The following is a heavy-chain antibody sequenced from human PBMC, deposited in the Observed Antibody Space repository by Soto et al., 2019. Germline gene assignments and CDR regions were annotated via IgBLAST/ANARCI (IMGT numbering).Heavy chain of an antibody. V-gene: IGHV3-64D*06. D-gene: IGHD6-19*01. CDR2: ISDNGGST. CDR3: VTDPSSGGWYGYLLH. Sequence: SLRLSCAASGFIFSNDAMHCVRRAPVKGLEFVSAISDNGGSTYYAASVRGRFTISRDNSKDTLYLQMRSLRAEDTDVYYCVTDPSSGGWYGYLLHWGPGPLVTVFS. J-gene: IGHJ1*01. CDR1: GFIFSNDA.